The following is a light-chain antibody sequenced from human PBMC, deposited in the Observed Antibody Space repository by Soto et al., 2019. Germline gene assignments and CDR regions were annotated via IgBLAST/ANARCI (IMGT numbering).Light chain of an antibody. J-gene: IGKJ1*01. CDR1: HSISSY. V-gene: IGKV1-39*01. CDR3: QQSYSTPWT. Sequence: DIHITQSPSSLSASVGDRVTITCRASHSISSYLNLYQHKPGKAAKHLIYAASSLQSGVPSTFSGSRSWTDFSLTIISLQPEDFATYYCQQSYSTPWTFGQGTKVDIK. CDR2: AAS.